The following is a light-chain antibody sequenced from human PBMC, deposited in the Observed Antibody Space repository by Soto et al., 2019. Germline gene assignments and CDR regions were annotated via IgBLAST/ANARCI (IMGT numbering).Light chain of an antibody. V-gene: IGLV2-11*01. CDR2: DVN. Sequence: QSVLTQPHSVSGSPGQSVTISCTGTSSDVGGYNYVSWYQQHPGKAPKLMIYDVNKRPSGVPDRISGSKFGNTASLTISGLQAEDEADYYCCSYAGSYPLVFGSGTKVTVL. CDR1: SSDVGGYNY. CDR3: CSYAGSYPLV. J-gene: IGLJ1*01.